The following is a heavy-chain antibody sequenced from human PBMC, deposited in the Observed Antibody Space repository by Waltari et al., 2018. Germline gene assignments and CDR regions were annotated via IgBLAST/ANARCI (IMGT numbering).Heavy chain of an antibody. CDR2: IIPIFGTA. CDR1: GGTFSSYA. V-gene: IGHV1-69*13. Sequence: QVQLVQSGAEVKKPGSSVKVSCKASGGTFSSYAISWVRKATGQGLEWMGGIIPIFGTANYAQKFQGRVTITADESTSTAYMELSSLRSEDTAVYYCARGSCSSTSCFLYYGMDVWGQGTTVTVSS. J-gene: IGHJ6*02. CDR3: ARGSCSSTSCFLYYGMDV. D-gene: IGHD2-2*01.